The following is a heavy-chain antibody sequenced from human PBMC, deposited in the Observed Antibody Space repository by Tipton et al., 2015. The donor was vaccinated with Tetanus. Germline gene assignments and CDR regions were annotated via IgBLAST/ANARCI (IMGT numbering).Heavy chain of an antibody. V-gene: IGHV4-39*01. Sequence: TLSLTCTVSGGSISSSSYYWGWIRQPPGKGLEWIGSIYYSGSTYYNPSLKSRVTISVDTSKNQFSLKLSSVTAADTAVYYCASRESVRGVIPWFDPWGQGTLVTVSS. CDR1: GGSISSSSYY. J-gene: IGHJ5*02. D-gene: IGHD3-10*01. CDR2: IYYSGST. CDR3: ASRESVRGVIPWFDP.